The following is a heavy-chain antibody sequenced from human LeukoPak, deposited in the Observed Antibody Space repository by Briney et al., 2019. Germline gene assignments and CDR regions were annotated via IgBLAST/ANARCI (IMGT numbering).Heavy chain of an antibody. CDR2: IYYSGST. J-gene: IGHJ3*02. CDR1: GGSISSSSYY. D-gene: IGHD1/OR15-1a*01. CDR3: AREGNNAFDI. Sequence: SETLSLTCTVSGGSISSSSYYWGWIRQPPGKGLEWIGYIYYSGSTNYNPSLKSRVTISVDTSKNQFSLKLSSVTAADTAVYYCAREGNNAFDIWGQGTMVTVSS. V-gene: IGHV4-61*01.